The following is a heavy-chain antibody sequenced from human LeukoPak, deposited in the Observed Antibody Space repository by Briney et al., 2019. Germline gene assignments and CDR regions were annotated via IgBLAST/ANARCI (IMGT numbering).Heavy chain of an antibody. D-gene: IGHD3-16*01. J-gene: IGHJ4*02. CDR2: IYYSGNT. V-gene: IGHV4-39*01. CDR3: ARQGGTLGPYDS. Sequence: SETLSLTCTVSGGSISSSSYYWGWIRQPPGKGLAWVGSIYYSGNTYYNPSLKSRVTISVDTSKNQFSLKLSSVTAADTAVYYCARQGGTLGPYDSWGQGTLVTVSS. CDR1: GGSISSSSYY.